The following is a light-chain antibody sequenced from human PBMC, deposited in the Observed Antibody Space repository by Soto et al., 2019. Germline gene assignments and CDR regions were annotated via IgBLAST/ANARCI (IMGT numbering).Light chain of an antibody. J-gene: IGLJ1*01. V-gene: IGLV2-8*01. CDR1: SSDVGAYNY. Sequence: QSVLTQPPSASGSPGQSVTISCTGTSSDVGAYNYVSWYQQHPGKAPKLMIYEVSKRPSGVPDRFSGSKSGNTASLTVSGLQAEDEADYSCSSHAGSNNYVFGNGKKVTVL. CDR2: EVS. CDR3: SSHAGSNNYV.